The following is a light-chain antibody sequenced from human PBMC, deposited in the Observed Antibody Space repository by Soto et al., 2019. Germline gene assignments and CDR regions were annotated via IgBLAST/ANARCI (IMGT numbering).Light chain of an antibody. CDR1: QSVSSN. CDR3: QQYNNWLWT. V-gene: IGKV3-15*01. Sequence: EIVMTQSPATLSVSPGERATLSCRASQSVSSNLAWYQQKPGQAPRLLTYGASTRPTGIPARFSGSGSGTEFTLTISSLQSEDFAVDYCQQYNNWLWTFGQGTQVEIK. CDR2: GAS. J-gene: IGKJ1*01.